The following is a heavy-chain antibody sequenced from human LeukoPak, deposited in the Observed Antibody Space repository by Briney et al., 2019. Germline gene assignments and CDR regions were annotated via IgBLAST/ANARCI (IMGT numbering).Heavy chain of an antibody. Sequence: PGGSLRLSCAASGFTFSSYEMNWVRQAPGKGLEWVSYISSGSTIYDADSVKGRFTISRDNAKNSLYLQMNSLRAEDTAVYYCARDGDSSGWFYFDYWGQGTLVTVSS. CDR1: GFTFSSYE. CDR3: ARDGDSSGWFYFDY. J-gene: IGHJ4*02. D-gene: IGHD6-19*01. V-gene: IGHV3-48*03. CDR2: ISSGSTI.